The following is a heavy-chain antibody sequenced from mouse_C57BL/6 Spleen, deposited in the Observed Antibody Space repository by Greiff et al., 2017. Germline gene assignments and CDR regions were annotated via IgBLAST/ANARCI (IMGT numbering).Heavy chain of an antibody. CDR3: ARSHLPGPYAMDY. CDR1: GYAFSSSW. Sequence: QVQLQQSGPELVKPGASVKISCKASGYAFSSSWMNWVKQRPGKGLEWIGRIYPGDGDTNYNGKFKGKATLTADKSSSTAYMQLSSLTSEDSAVYFCARSHLPGPYAMDYWGQGTAVTVSS. V-gene: IGHV1-82*01. J-gene: IGHJ4*01. CDR2: IYPGDGDT. D-gene: IGHD4-1*01.